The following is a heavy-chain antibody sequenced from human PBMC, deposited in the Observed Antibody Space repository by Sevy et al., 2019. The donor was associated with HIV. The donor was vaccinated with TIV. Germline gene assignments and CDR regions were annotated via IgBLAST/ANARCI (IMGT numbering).Heavy chain of an antibody. CDR2: NIPILGTV. V-gene: IGHV1-69*13. CDR1: GGTFSSYG. J-gene: IGHJ4*02. D-gene: IGHD6-19*01. CDR3: ARGGGNGWYYFDY. Sequence: ASVKVSCKASGGTFSSYGISWVRQAPGQGLEWIGGNIPILGTVNYAQKFQGRVTITADESTKTAYMELSSLRSEDTAVYYCARGGGNGWYYFDYWGQETLVTVSS.